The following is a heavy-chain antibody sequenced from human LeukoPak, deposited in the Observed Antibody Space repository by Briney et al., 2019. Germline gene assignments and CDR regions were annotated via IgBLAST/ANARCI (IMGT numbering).Heavy chain of an antibody. Sequence: PGRSLRLSCAASGFTFSSYGMHWVRQAPGKGLEWLAVISYDGSNQYYADSVKGRFTISRDNSKNTLYLQMSSLRAEDTAVYYCAKARPWISKLDYWGQGTLVTVSS. J-gene: IGHJ4*02. CDR3: AKARPWISKLDY. CDR1: GFTFSSYG. CDR2: ISYDGSNQ. D-gene: IGHD5-12*01. V-gene: IGHV3-30*18.